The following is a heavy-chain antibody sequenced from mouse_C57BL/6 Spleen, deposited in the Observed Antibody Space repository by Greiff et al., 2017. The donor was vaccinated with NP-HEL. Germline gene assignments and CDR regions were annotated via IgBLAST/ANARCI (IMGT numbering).Heavy chain of an antibody. CDR1: GFTFSSYG. CDR2: ISSGGSYT. V-gene: IGHV5-6*01. CDR3: ARHEAVSKAMDY. J-gene: IGHJ4*01. Sequence: EVQGVESGGDLVKPGGSLKLSCAASGFTFSSYGMSWVRQTPDKRLEWVATISSGGSYTYYPESVKGRFTISRDNAKNTLYLQMSSLKSEDTAMYYCARHEAVSKAMDYWGQGTSVTVSS.